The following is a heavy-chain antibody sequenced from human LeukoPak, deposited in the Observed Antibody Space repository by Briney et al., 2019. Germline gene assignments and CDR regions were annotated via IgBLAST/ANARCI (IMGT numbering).Heavy chain of an antibody. CDR3: AGGLPGYSSSWYRFDY. D-gene: IGHD6-13*01. CDR1: GGTFSSYA. J-gene: IGHJ4*02. V-gene: IGHV1-69*05. Sequence: SVKVSCKASGGTFSSYAISWVRQAPGQGLEWMGGIIPIFGTANYAQKFQGRVTITTDESTSTAYMELSSLRSEDTAVYYRAGGLPGYSSSWYRFDYWGQGTLVTVSS. CDR2: IIPIFGTA.